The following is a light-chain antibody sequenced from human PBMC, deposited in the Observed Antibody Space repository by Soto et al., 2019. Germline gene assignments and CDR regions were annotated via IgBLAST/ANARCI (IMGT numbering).Light chain of an antibody. J-gene: IGLJ1*01. CDR1: SCDVGGYNY. CDR3: SSYAGSNKV. CDR2: EVS. Sequence: QSVLTQPPSASGSPGQSVTISCTGTSCDVGGYNYVSWYQQHPGKAPKLMIYEVSKRPSGVPDRFSGSKSGNTASLTVSGLQAEDEADYYCSSYAGSNKVFGTGTRSPS. V-gene: IGLV2-8*01.